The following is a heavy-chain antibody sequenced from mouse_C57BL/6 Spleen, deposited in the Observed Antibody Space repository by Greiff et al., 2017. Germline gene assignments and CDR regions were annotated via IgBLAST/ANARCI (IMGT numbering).Heavy chain of an antibody. CDR3: ARSYNPYYAMDY. CDR2: INPNNGGT. D-gene: IGHD6-1*01. V-gene: IGHV1-26*01. Sequence: VQLQQSGPELVKPGASVKISCKASGYTFTDYYMNWVKQSHGKSLEWIGDINPNNGGTSYNQKFKGKATLTVDKSSSTAYMELRSLTSEDSAVYYCARSYNPYYAMDYWGQGTSVTVSS. J-gene: IGHJ4*01. CDR1: GYTFTDYY.